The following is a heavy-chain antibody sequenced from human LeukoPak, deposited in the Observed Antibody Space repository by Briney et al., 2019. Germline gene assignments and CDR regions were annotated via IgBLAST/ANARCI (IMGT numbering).Heavy chain of an antibody. CDR2: INPSDGST. CDR1: GYTFTSHY. Sequence: ASVKVSCKASGYTFTSHYVHWVRQAPGQGLEWMGIINPSDGSTIYAQKFQGRVTVTRDTSTTTVHMDLGGLRSDDTAVYYCARVDAASGSHFWDYWGQGSLVTVSS. J-gene: IGHJ4*02. D-gene: IGHD3-3*02. V-gene: IGHV1-46*01. CDR3: ARVDAASGSHFWDY.